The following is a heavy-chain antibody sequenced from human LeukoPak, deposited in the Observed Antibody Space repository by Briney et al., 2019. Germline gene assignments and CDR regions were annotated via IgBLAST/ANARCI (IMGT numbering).Heavy chain of an antibody. D-gene: IGHD2-2*01. CDR3: TTDPPRYCSSTSCYLGY. J-gene: IGHJ4*02. V-gene: IGHV3-15*01. CDR2: IKSKTDGGTT. CDR1: GFTFSNAW. Sequence: GGSLRLSRAASGFTFSNAWMSWVRQAPGKGLEWVGRIKSKTDGGTTDYAAPVKGRFTISRDDSYNTLYLQMNSLKTEDTALYYCTTDPPRYCSSTSCYLGYWGQGTLVTVSS.